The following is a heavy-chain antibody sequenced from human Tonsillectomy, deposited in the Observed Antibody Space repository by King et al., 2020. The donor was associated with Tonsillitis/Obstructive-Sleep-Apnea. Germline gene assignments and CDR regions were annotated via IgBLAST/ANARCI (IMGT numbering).Heavy chain of an antibody. CDR3: ASSGGSGAEDSFDI. Sequence: VQLVESGGGLVQPGGSLRLSCAASGFTVSSNYMSWVRQAPGKGLEWVSVIYSGGTTYYADPVKGRFTISRDNSNNTLYLQMNSLRAEDTAVYYCASSGGSGAEDSFDIWGQGTMVTVSS. CDR2: IYSGGTT. CDR1: GFTVSSNY. D-gene: IGHD3-10*01. V-gene: IGHV3-66*01. J-gene: IGHJ3*02.